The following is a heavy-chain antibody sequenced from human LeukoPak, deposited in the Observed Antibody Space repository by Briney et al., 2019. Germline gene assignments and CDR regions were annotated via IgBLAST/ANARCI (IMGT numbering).Heavy chain of an antibody. Sequence: TSETLSLTCAVYGGSFSGYYWSWIRQPPGKGLEWIGEINHSGSTNYNPSLKSRVTISVDTSKNQFSLKLSSVTAADTAVYYCARQGRYFDSYNWFDPWGQGTLVTVSS. V-gene: IGHV4-34*01. CDR3: ARQGRYFDSYNWFDP. CDR1: GGSFSGYY. D-gene: IGHD3-9*01. J-gene: IGHJ5*02. CDR2: INHSGST.